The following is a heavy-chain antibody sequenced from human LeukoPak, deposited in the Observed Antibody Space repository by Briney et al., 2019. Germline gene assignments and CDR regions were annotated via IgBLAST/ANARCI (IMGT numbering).Heavy chain of an antibody. CDR3: TRDPHVVVPAAYPYYYGMDV. J-gene: IGHJ6*02. D-gene: IGHD2-2*01. CDR1: GFTFGDYA. V-gene: IGHV3-49*04. Sequence: GGSLRLFCTASGFTFGDYAMSWVRQAPGKGLEWVGFIRSKAYGGTTEYAASVKGRFTISRDDSKRIAYLQMNSLKTEDTAVYYCTRDPHVVVPAAYPYYYGMDVWGQGTTVTVSS. CDR2: IRSKAYGGTT.